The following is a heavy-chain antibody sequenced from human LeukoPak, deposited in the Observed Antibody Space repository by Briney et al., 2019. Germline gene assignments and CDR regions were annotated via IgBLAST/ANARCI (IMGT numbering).Heavy chain of an antibody. D-gene: IGHD5-18*01. CDR2: ISYDGNNK. V-gene: IGHV3-30-3*01. CDR3: ARFPYGGSGYSYGSANYFQH. Sequence: PGGSLRLSCAASGFTFSSYAMHWVRQAPGKGLEWVAVISYDGNNKYYADSVKGRFTISRDNSKNTLYLQMNSLRAEDTAVYYCARFPYGGSGYSYGSANYFQHWGQGTLVTVSS. J-gene: IGHJ1*01. CDR1: GFTFSSYA.